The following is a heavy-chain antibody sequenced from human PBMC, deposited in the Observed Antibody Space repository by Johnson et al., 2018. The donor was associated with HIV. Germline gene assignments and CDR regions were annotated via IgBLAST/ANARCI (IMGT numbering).Heavy chain of an antibody. Sequence: QVQLVESGGGVVQPGGSLRLSCAASGFTFSSYAMHWVRQAPGKGLEWVAVISYDGSNKYYADSVKGRFTISRDNSKNTLYLQMNSLRAEDTAVYYCAKGSTDYSGSYPRDAFDIWCQGTMVTVSS. J-gene: IGHJ3*02. CDR2: ISYDGSNK. CDR3: AKGSTDYSGSYPRDAFDI. V-gene: IGHV3-30-3*02. D-gene: IGHD1-26*01. CDR1: GFTFSSYA.